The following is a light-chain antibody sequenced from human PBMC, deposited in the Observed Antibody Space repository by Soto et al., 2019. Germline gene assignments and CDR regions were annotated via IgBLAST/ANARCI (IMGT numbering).Light chain of an antibody. CDR1: QTVGRS. J-gene: IGKJ5*01. V-gene: IGKV3-11*01. CDR3: QQSYDWPLT. Sequence: EIVLTQSPATLSLSPGERATLSCRASQTVGRSLAWYQQKPGQAPRLLISDASIRATGIPARFSGSGSGTDFTLPVTSLASEAFALYYCQQSYDWPLTLDQGARLEIK. CDR2: DAS.